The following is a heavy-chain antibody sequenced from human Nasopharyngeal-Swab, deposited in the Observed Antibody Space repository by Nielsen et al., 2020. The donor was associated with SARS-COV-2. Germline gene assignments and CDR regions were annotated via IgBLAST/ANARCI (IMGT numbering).Heavy chain of an antibody. D-gene: IGHD6-19*01. V-gene: IGHV3-7*01. CDR3: ARDYSGDYVDY. Sequence: GESLKISCAASGFTFSSYWMSWVRQAPGKGLEWVANIKQDGSEKYYVDSVKGRFTISRDNAKNSLYLQMNSLRAEDTAVYYCARDYSGDYVDYWGQGTLVTVSS. CDR2: IKQDGSEK. J-gene: IGHJ4*02. CDR1: GFTFSSYW.